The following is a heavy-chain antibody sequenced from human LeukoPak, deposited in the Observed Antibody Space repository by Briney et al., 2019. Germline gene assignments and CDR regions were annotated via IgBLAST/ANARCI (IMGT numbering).Heavy chain of an antibody. Sequence: SSETLSLTSTVSGGSVSSYYWSWIRRPPGRGLEWVAYLSHSGSSDSNPSLTSRVTTLVDTSKNQFSLKLTSVTAADTAVYYCARARYANAWYAFDIWGHGTMVTVSS. V-gene: IGHV4-59*02. CDR3: ARARYANAWYAFDI. D-gene: IGHD2-2*01. CDR1: GGSVSSYY. J-gene: IGHJ3*02. CDR2: LSHSGSS.